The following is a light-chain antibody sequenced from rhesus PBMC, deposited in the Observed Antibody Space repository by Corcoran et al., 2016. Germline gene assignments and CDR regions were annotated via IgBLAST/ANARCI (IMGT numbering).Light chain of an antibody. Sequence: QVILTQSPATLSLSPGERATLSCRASQSVSSYLAWYQQKPGQAPRLLLYGASSRATGIPDRFRSSGSGTDFTLTISSLEPEDVGVYHCYQHSSGYSFGQGTKVEIK. CDR1: QSVSSY. J-gene: IGKJ2*01. CDR3: YQHSSGYS. V-gene: IGKV3-10*01. CDR2: GAS.